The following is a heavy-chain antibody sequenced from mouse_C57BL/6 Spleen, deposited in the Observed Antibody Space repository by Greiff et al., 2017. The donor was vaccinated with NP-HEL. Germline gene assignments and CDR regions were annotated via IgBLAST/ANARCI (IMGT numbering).Heavy chain of an antibody. D-gene: IGHD1-1*01. CDR2: IDPSDSET. V-gene: IGHV1-52*01. J-gene: IGHJ4*01. Sequence: QVQLQQPGAELVRPGSSVKLSCKASGYTFTSYWMHWVKQRPIQGLEWIGNIDPSDSETHYNQKLKDKDTLTVDKSSRTAYKQLSSLTSEYSSVYYCSRGVITTVVSTGSYYAMDYWAQAPSVTVSS. CDR1: GYTFTSYW. CDR3: SRGVITTVVSTGSYYAMDY.